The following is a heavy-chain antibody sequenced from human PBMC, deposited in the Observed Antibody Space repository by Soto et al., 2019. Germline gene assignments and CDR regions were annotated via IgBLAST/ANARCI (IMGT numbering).Heavy chain of an antibody. V-gene: IGHV3-53*01. CDR2: IYSGGST. CDR3: ARDRQVPAANYDYYYGMDV. D-gene: IGHD2-2*01. Sequence: GGSLRLYCAASGFTVSSNYMSWVRQAPGKGLEWVSVIYSGGSTYYADSVKGRFTISRDNSKNTLYLQMNSLRAEDTAGYYCARDRQVPAANYDYYYGMDVWGQGTTVTVSS. J-gene: IGHJ6*02. CDR1: GFTVSSNY.